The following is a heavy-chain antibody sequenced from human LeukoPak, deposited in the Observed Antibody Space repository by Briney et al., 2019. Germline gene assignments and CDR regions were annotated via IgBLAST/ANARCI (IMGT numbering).Heavy chain of an antibody. CDR2: VNLQGST. CDR1: GGSISNTNW. V-gene: IGHV4-4*02. CDR3: ARVGGYSYGNDAFDI. Sequence: PSETLSLTCGVSGGSISNTNWWSWVRLPPGKGLEWIGEVNLQGSTNYNPSLKSRVTISVDKSKNQFSLKLSSVTAADTAVYYCARVGGYSYGNDAFDIWGQGTMVTVSS. D-gene: IGHD5-18*01. J-gene: IGHJ3*02.